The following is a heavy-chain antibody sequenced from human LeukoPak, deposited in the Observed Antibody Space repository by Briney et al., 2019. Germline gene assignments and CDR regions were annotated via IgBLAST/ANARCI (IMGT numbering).Heavy chain of an antibody. D-gene: IGHD5-12*01. CDR2: ISSSSSTI. V-gene: IGHV3-48*02. J-gene: IGHJ4*02. CDR3: ARVLKVATILTDDY. CDR1: GFTFSSYS. Sequence: GGSLRLSCAASGFTFSSYSMNWVRQAPGKGLERVSYISSSSSTIYYADSVKGRFTISRDNAKNSLYLQMNSLRDEDTAVYYCARVLKVATILTDDYWGQGTLVTVSS.